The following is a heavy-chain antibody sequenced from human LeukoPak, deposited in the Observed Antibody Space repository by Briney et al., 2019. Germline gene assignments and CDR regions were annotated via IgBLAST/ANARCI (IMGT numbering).Heavy chain of an antibody. J-gene: IGHJ5*02. V-gene: IGHV1-58*02. Sequence: SVKVSCKASGFTFTSSAMQWVRQARGQRLEWIGWIVVGSGNTNYAQKFQERVTITGDMSTSTAYMELSSLRSEDTAVYYCAAGRYSGSYFLDPWGQGTLVTVSS. CDR2: IVVGSGNT. CDR1: GFTFTSSA. D-gene: IGHD1-26*01. CDR3: AAGRYSGSYFLDP.